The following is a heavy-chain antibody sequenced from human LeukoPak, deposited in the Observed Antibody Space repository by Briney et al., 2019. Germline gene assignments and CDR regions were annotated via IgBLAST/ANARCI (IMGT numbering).Heavy chain of an antibody. CDR3: AKSSRAYDILTGYYN. Sequence: GGSLRLSCAASGFTFSSYAMSWVRQAPGKGLEWVSAISGSGGSTYYADSVKGRFTISRDNSKNTLYLQMNSLRAENTAVYYCAKSSRAYDILTGYYNWGQGTLVTVSS. CDR2: ISGSGGST. D-gene: IGHD3-9*01. J-gene: IGHJ4*02. CDR1: GFTFSSYA. V-gene: IGHV3-23*01.